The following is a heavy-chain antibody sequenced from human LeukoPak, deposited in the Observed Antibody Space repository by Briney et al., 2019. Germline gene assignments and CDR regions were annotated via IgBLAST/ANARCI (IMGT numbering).Heavy chain of an antibody. J-gene: IGHJ5*02. CDR1: GFTVDSYM. CDR3: ARQAPRYSGYDRLLHFDP. CDR2: GDAK. Sequence: AGGSLRLSCAVSGFTVDSYMIHWVRQAPGKGLEWVAGDAKFYADSVKGRFTISRDTSKNTQYLEMSSLRPEDTAVYYCARQAPRYSGYDRLLHFDPWGQGTLVTVSS. V-gene: IGHV3-30*04. D-gene: IGHD5-12*01.